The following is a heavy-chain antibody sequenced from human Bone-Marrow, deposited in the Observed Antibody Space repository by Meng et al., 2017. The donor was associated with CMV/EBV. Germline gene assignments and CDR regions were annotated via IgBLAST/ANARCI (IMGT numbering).Heavy chain of an antibody. CDR3: ARGRIRTGTRGWFDT. D-gene: IGHD1/OR15-1a*01. Sequence: SETLSLTCAVYGGSFRGYYWSWIRQPPGKGLEWIGEINHSGSTNYNPSLKSRGTISVDTYKNQFSLKLRPVTAADTAVYYCARGRIRTGTRGWFDTWGQGTLVTVSS. CDR1: GGSFRGYY. J-gene: IGHJ5*02. V-gene: IGHV4-34*01. CDR2: INHSGST.